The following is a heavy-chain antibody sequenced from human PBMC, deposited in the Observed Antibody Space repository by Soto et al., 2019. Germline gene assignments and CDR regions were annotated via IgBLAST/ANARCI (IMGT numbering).Heavy chain of an antibody. CDR3: ARGSWGYFGS. Sequence: PLETLPVRSTVSGGSTVSVSCRRLIRQPPGKGLEWIGHIYYSGTSYYSTSLESRATISVDSSKNQFSLKLNSVTAADTATYFCARGSWGYFGSWGQGSLVTGSS. D-gene: IGHD3-16*01. J-gene: IGHJ4*02. V-gene: IGHV4-39*02. CDR2: IYYSGTS. CDR1: GGSTVSVSC.